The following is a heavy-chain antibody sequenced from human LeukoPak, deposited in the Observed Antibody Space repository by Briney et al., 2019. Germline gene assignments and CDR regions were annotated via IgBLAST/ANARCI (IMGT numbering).Heavy chain of an antibody. CDR1: GGTFSSYA. CDR2: IIPIFGTA. V-gene: IGHV1-69*05. Sequence: SVKVSCKASGGTFSSYAISWVRQAPGQGLEWMGGIIPIFGTANYAQKFQGRVTITTDESTSTAYMELSSLRSEDTAVYYCARDPGNYYDSSGNGAFDIWGQGTMVTVSS. CDR3: ARDPGNYYDSSGNGAFDI. D-gene: IGHD3-22*01. J-gene: IGHJ3*02.